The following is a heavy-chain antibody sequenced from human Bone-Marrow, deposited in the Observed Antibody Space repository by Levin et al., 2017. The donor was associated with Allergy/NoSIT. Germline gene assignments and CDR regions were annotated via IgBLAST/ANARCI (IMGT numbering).Heavy chain of an antibody. J-gene: IGHJ4*02. V-gene: IGHV4-39*01. D-gene: IGHD2-15*01. CDR1: GVSIGSTSYY. CDR2: IYFSGTT. Sequence: GSLRLSCTVSGVSIGSTSYYWGWIRQPPGKGLEWIGSIYFSGTTHYNPSLKSRVIISVDTSKDQFSLKLGSVATAEPAVYFCARHDGLYYSEDGGQMHWGQGTLVTVSS. CDR3: ARHDGLYYSEDGGQMH.